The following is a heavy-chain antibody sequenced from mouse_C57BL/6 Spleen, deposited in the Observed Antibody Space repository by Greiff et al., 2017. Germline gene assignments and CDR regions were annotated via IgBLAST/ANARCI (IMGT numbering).Heavy chain of an antibody. CDR1: GYTFTDYE. CDR2: IDPETGGT. V-gene: IGHV1-15*01. CDR3: TRECYGSHFDY. J-gene: IGHJ2*01. D-gene: IGHD1-1*01. Sequence: QVQLQQSGAELVRPGASVTLSCKASGYTFTDYEMHWVKQTPVHGLEWIGAIDPETGGTAYNQKFKGKAILTADKSSSTAYMELRSLTSEDSAVYYCTRECYGSHFDYWGQGTTLTVSS.